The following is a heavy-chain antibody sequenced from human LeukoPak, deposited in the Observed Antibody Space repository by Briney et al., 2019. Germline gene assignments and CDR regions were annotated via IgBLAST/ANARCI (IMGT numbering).Heavy chain of an antibody. CDR1: GGSISSGDYY. D-gene: IGHD3-16*02. CDR3: ARGRGITFGGVIGPRYDY. V-gene: IGHV4-30-4*08. J-gene: IGHJ4*02. Sequence: PSQTLSLTCTVSGGSISSGDYYWSWIRQPPGKGLEWIGYIYYSGSTYYNPSLRSRVTISVDTSKNQFSLKLSSVTAADTAVYYCARGRGITFGGVIGPRYDYWGQGTLVTVSS. CDR2: IYYSGST.